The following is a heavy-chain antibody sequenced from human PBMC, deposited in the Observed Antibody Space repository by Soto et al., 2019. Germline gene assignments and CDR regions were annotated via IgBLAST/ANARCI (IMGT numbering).Heavy chain of an antibody. V-gene: IGHV4-34*01. CDR2: INHSGST. J-gene: IGHJ6*03. CDR1: GGSFSGYY. CDR3: ARSLRDIVVVVAARYYYYMDV. D-gene: IGHD2-15*01. Sequence: SETLSLTCAVYGGSFSGYYWSWIRQPPGKGLEWIGEINHSGSTNYNPSLKSRVTISVDTSKNQFSLKLSSVTAADTAVYYCARSLRDIVVVVAARYYYYMDVWGKGTTVTVSS.